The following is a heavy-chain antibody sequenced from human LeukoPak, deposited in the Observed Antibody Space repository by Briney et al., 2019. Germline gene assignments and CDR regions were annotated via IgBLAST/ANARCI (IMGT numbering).Heavy chain of an antibody. CDR2: IIPIFGTA. D-gene: IGHD3-22*01. Sequence: GSSVKVSCKASGGTFSSYAISWVRQAPGQGLEWMGGIIPIFGTANYAQKFQGRVTITADESTSTAYMELSSLRSEDTAVYYCARPHSGYYDSSGYYGYYGMDVWGQGTTVTVSS. V-gene: IGHV1-69*01. CDR1: GGTFSSYA. J-gene: IGHJ6*02. CDR3: ARPHSGYYDSSGYYGYYGMDV.